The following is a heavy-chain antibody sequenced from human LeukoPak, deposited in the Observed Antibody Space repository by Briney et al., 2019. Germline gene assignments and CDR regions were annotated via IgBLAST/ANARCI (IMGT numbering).Heavy chain of an antibody. J-gene: IGHJ4*02. CDR2: ISDSGSTK. V-gene: IGHV3-11*01. D-gene: IGHD3-10*01. CDR3: ARHAASVRGITDF. CDR1: GFTFSDYY. Sequence: GGSLRLSCVASGFTFSDYYMSWLRWAPGKGLEWVSYISDSGSTKYYADSVKGRFTISRDNAKKSLYLQMNSLGAEDAAVYYCARHAASVRGITDFWGQGTLVTVSS.